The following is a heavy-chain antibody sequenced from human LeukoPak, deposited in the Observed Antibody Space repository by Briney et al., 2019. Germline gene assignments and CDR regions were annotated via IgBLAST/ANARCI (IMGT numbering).Heavy chain of an antibody. CDR2: ISSGSSYI. D-gene: IGHD6-19*01. CDR1: GFTFSSHA. J-gene: IGHJ6*03. CDR3: ARDFRAVAESYYYYYMDV. V-gene: IGHV3-21*01. Sequence: GGSLRLSCAASGFTFSSHAMNWVRQAPGKGLEWVSSISSGSSYIYYADSVRGHFTISRDNAKNSLYLQMDSLRAEDTAVYYCARDFRAVAESYYYYYMDVWGKGTTVTVSS.